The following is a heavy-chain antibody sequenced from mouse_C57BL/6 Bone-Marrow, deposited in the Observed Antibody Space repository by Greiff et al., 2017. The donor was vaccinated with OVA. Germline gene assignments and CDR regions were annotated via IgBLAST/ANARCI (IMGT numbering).Heavy chain of an antibody. Sequence: VKLMESGAELVRPGASVKLSCKASGYTFTDYYINWVKQRPGQGLEWIARIYPGSGNTYYNEKFKGKATLTAEKSSSTAYMQLSSLTSEDSAVYFCAGGGGTGTYFDYWGQGTTLTVSS. CDR1: GYTFTDYY. CDR3: AGGGGTGTYFDY. D-gene: IGHD4-1*01. J-gene: IGHJ2*01. CDR2: IYPGSGNT. V-gene: IGHV1-76*01.